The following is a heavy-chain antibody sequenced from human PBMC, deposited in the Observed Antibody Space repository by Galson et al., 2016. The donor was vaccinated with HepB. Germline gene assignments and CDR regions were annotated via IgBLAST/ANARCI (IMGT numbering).Heavy chain of an antibody. D-gene: IGHD3-10*01. Sequence: SLRLSCAASGFTFRNYWMSWVRQPPGKGLEWVANINEEGSDKYYVDSVKGRFTISRDKTNNSLYLQMNSLKAEDTAVYFCGRADRAGSGDSWGQGTLVTVSS. V-gene: IGHV3-7*04. CDR1: GFTFRNYW. CDR2: INEEGSDK. J-gene: IGHJ5*01. CDR3: GRADRAGSGDS.